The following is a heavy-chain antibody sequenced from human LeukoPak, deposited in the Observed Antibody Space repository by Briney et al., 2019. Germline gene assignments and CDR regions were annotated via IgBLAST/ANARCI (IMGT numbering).Heavy chain of an antibody. CDR3: ARAAAAAGSWDY. D-gene: IGHD6-13*01. V-gene: IGHV3-21*01. Sequence: GGSLRLSCAASGFTFSSYSMNWVRQAPGKGLEWVSSISSSSSYIYYADSAKGRFTISRDNAKNSLYLQMNSLRAEDTAVYYCARAAAAAGSWDYWGQGTLVTVSS. CDR2: ISSSSSYI. J-gene: IGHJ4*02. CDR1: GFTFSSYS.